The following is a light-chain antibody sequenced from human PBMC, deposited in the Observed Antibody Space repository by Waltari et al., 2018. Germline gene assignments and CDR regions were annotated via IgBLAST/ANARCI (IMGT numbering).Light chain of an antibody. V-gene: IGKV1-6*01. CDR1: QGIRND. CDR2: AAS. CDR3: LQDYIYPWT. J-gene: IGKJ1*01. Sequence: AIQMTQSPSSLSASVGDRVTITCRASQGIRNDLGWYQQKPGKAPKVLIYAASSLQSGVPTRFSGSGSGTDFTLTISSLQPDDFASYYCLQDYIYPWTFGQGTKVEIK.